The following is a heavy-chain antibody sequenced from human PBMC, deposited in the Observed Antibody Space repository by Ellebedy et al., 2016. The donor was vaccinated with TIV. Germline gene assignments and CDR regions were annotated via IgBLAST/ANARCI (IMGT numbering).Heavy chain of an antibody. CDR1: GGSISSYY. CDR2: IYYSGST. J-gene: IGHJ4*02. V-gene: IGHV4-59*08. Sequence: SETLSLTCTVSGGSISSYYWSWIRQPPGKGLEWIGYIYYSGSTYYNPSLKSRVTISVDTSKNQFSLKLSSVTAADTAVYYCARLPMNNYKHNFDYWGQGTLVTVSS. D-gene: IGHD1/OR15-1a*01. CDR3: ARLPMNNYKHNFDY.